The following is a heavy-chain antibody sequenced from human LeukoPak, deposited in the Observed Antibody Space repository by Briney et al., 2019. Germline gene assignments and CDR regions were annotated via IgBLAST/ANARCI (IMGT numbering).Heavy chain of an antibody. CDR1: GFTFGDYA. D-gene: IGHD3-3*01. CDR2: IRSKAYGGTT. V-gene: IGHV3-49*03. CDR3: TREAQYYDFWSGYYL. J-gene: IGHJ4*02. Sequence: GGSLRLSCTASGFTFGDYAMSWFRQAPGKGLEWVGFIRSKAYGGTTEYAASVKGRFTISRDDSKGIAYLQMNSLKTEDTAVYYCTREAQYYDFWSGYYLWGQGTLVTVSS.